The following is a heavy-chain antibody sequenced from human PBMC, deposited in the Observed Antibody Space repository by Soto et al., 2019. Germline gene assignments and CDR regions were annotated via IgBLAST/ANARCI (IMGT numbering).Heavy chain of an antibody. V-gene: IGHV3-7*01. J-gene: IGHJ6*03. CDR2: IKQDGSEK. CDR1: GFTFSSYL. CDR3: ASSTTLGSCSSTSFYKMDV. D-gene: IGHD2-2*03. Sequence: GGSLKLSWAASGFTFSSYLMSWVLQAPGEGLEWVANIKQDGSEKYYVDSVKGRFTISRDNAKNSLYLQMNSLRAEDTAVYYCASSTTLGSCSSTSFYKMDVWGKGTTVTVSS.